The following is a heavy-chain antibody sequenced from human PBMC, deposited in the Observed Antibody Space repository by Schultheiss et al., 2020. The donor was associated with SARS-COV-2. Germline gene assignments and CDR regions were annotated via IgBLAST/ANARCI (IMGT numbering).Heavy chain of an antibody. D-gene: IGHD2-2*02. J-gene: IGHJ6*02. Sequence: SETLSLTCTVAGGSISDYYWSWIRQPPGKGLEWIGYIYYSGSTYYNPSLKSRVTISVDTSKNQFSLKLSSVTAADTAVYYCARGRYYTYYYYGMDVWGQGTTVTVSS. CDR3: ARGRYYTYYYYGMDV. CDR2: IYYSGST. CDR1: GGSISDYY. V-gene: IGHV4-59*01.